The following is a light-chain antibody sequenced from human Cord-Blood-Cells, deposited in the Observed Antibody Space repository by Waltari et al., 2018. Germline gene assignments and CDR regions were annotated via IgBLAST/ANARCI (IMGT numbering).Light chain of an antibody. CDR2: AAS. J-gene: IGKJ1*01. Sequence: DIQMTQSPSSLSASVGDRVTITCRASQGISNYLAWYQQKPGKVPKLLIYAASTLQSGVPSRFSGSGSGTDFTLTISSQQPEDVATYYCQKYNSAPWTFGQWTKVEIK. V-gene: IGKV1-27*01. CDR1: QGISNY. CDR3: QKYNSAPWT.